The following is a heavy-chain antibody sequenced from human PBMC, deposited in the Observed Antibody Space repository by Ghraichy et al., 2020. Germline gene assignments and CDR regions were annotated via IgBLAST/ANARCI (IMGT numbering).Heavy chain of an antibody. CDR2: IFHSGST. D-gene: IGHD3-22*01. CDR1: GHSISSGYY. CDR3: ARNGEYYYDSSGYSYGRNYFDY. J-gene: IGHJ4*02. V-gene: IGHV4-38-2*01. Sequence: SETLSLTCAVSGHSISSGYYWSLIRQPPGKGLEWIGSIFHSGSTYSNPSLKSRVIISVDASKNQLSLRLSSVTAADTAVYYCARNGEYYYDSSGYSYGRNYFDYWGQGTLVTVSS.